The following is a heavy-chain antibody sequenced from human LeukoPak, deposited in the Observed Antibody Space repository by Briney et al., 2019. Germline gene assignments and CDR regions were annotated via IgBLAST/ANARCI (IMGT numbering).Heavy chain of an antibody. J-gene: IGHJ4*02. Sequence: PGGSPRLSCAASGFTVSSNHMSWVRQAPGKGLEWVSLIYSDGSTYYADSVKGRFTISRDNSKNTLYLQMNSLRAEDTAVYYCARKYCSGGTCYTGILEYWGQGTLVTVSS. D-gene: IGHD2-15*01. CDR3: ARKYCSGGTCYTGILEY. CDR1: GFTVSSNH. V-gene: IGHV3-53*01. CDR2: IYSDGST.